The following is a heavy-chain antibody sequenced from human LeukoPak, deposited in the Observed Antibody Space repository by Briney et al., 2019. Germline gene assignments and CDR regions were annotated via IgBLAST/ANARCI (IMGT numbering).Heavy chain of an antibody. J-gene: IGHJ3*02. D-gene: IGHD2-15*01. V-gene: IGHV4-39*02. Sequence: SETLSLTCAVSGGSISSTNYYWAWVRRPPGKGLEWLGSIHYTGTTYYNPSPNSRVTMSVDKSKNHFSLKLSSVTAADTAVYYCARSTGYCSGGSCYFDAFDIWGQGTMVTVSS. CDR2: IHYTGTT. CDR1: GGSISSTNYY. CDR3: ARSTGYCSGGSCYFDAFDI.